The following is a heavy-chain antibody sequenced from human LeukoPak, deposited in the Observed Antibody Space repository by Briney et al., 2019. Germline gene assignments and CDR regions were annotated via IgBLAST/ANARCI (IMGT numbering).Heavy chain of an antibody. Sequence: ASVKVSCKATGHTFTSYGITWVRQAPGQGLEWMGWISAYNGNTNYAQKLQGRVTMTTDTSTSTAYMELGSLRSDDTAVYYCARGDSTAMAIDYWGQGTPVTASS. CDR3: ARGDSTAMAIDY. CDR1: GHTFTSYG. J-gene: IGHJ4*02. D-gene: IGHD5-18*01. CDR2: ISAYNGNT. V-gene: IGHV1-18*04.